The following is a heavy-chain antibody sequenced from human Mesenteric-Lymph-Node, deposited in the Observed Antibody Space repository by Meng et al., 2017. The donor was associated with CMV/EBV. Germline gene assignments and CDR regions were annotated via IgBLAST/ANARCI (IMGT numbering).Heavy chain of an antibody. D-gene: IGHD3-22*01. CDR2: IIPILGIA. Sequence: SVKVSCKASGGTFSSHAISWVRQAPGQGLEWMGGIIPILGIANYAQKFQGRVTITADKSTSTAYMELSSLRSEDTAVYYCAREGDYYDSSGYYDYWGQGTLVTVSS. V-gene: IGHV1-69*10. CDR1: GGTFSSHA. J-gene: IGHJ4*02. CDR3: AREGDYYDSSGYYDY.